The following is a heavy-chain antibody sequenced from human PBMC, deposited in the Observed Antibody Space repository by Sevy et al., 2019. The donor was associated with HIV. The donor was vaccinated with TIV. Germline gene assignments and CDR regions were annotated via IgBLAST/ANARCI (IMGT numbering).Heavy chain of an antibody. V-gene: IGHV3-33*01. CDR1: GFTFSSYG. CDR3: ARDLESYNYGAYGPSFMPDY. CDR2: IWFDGSNT. D-gene: IGHD1-1*01. J-gene: IGHJ4*02. Sequence: SLRLSCAASGFTFSSYGMHWVRQAPGKGLEWVAVIWFDGSNTFYADSVKGRFTISRDIAENTLHLQMNSLRAEDTAVYYCARDLESYNYGAYGPSFMPDYWGQGTVVTVSS.